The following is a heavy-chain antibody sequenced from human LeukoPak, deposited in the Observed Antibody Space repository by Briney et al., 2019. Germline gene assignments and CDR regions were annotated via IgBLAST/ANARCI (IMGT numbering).Heavy chain of an antibody. J-gene: IGHJ6*04. CDR1: GGSIVNYY. CDR2: IYYSGST. D-gene: IGHD4-23*01. Sequence: PSETLSLTCTVSGGSIVNYYWSWIRQPPGKGLEWIGYIYYSGSTNYNPSLKSRVTISVDTSKNQFSLKLSSVTAADTAVYYCARGWELGVWGKGTTVTISS. V-gene: IGHV4-59*01. CDR3: ARGWELGV.